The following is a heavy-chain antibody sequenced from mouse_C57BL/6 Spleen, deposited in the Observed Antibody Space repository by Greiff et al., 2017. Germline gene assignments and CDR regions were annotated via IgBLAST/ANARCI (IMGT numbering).Heavy chain of an antibody. D-gene: IGHD1-1*02. CDR2: ISDGGSYT. J-gene: IGHJ2*01. CDR1: GFTFSSYA. V-gene: IGHV5-4*01. Sequence: DVKLQESGGGLVKPGGSLKLSCAASGFTFSSYAMSWVRQTPEKRLEWVATISDGGSYTYYPDNVKGRFTISRDNAKNNLYLQMSHLKSEDTAMYYCAREGGGYYVDYWGQGTTLTVSS. CDR3: AREGGGYYVDY.